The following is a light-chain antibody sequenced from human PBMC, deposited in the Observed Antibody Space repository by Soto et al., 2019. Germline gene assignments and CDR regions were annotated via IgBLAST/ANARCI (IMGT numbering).Light chain of an antibody. Sequence: EIVLTQSPGTLSLSPGERATLSCRASQSVSSGYLAWYQQTPGQAPRLLIYGASSRATGIPDRFSGSGSGTDFTLTISRLEPEDFAVYYCQQYGSSSLTFGGGTKVEIK. CDR3: QQYGSSSLT. J-gene: IGKJ4*01. CDR1: QSVSSGY. CDR2: GAS. V-gene: IGKV3-20*01.